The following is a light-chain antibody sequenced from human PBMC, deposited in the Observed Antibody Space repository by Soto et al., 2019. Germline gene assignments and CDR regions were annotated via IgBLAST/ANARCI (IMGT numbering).Light chain of an antibody. Sequence: ALRMTQSPSSLSASTGDRVTITCRASQGISSYLAWYQQKPGKAPKLLIYAASTLQSGVPSRFSGSGSGTDFTLTISCLQSEDFATYYCQQYYSYPPTFGQGTKVETK. J-gene: IGKJ1*01. V-gene: IGKV1-8*01. CDR3: QQYYSYPPT. CDR1: QGISSY. CDR2: AAS.